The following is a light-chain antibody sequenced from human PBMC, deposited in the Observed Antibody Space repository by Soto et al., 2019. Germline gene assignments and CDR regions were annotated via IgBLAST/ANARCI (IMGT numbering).Light chain of an antibody. Sequence: DIQMTQSPFTLSASVGDRVTITCRASQTISTWLAWYQQKPGKAPKLLISAASSFESWVPSRFSGSGSGTAFTLTISSLQPDDFATYYCQHYNSYSETFGQGTKVEIK. J-gene: IGKJ1*01. CDR1: QTISTW. CDR3: QHYNSYSET. V-gene: IGKV1-5*03. CDR2: AAS.